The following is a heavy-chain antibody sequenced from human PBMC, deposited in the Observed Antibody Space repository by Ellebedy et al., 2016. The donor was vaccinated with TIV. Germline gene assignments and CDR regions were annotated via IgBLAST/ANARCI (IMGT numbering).Heavy chain of an antibody. V-gene: IGHV4-34*01. D-gene: IGHD3-10*01. CDR3: ARWFGELLYVRWFDP. CDR2: INHSGGT. CDR1: GGSFSNYY. J-gene: IGHJ5*02. Sequence: SETLSLTCAVYGGSFSNYYWSWIRQPPGKGLEWIGEINHSGGTNYNPSLKSRVTISVDTSKNQFSLKLSSVTAADTAVYHCARWFGELLYVRWFDPWGQGTLVAVSS.